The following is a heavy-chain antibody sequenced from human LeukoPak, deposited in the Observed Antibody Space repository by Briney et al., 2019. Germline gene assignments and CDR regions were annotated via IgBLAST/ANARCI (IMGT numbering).Heavy chain of an antibody. J-gene: IGHJ4*02. CDR1: GFTFNSYS. CDR2: ISDDETYK. V-gene: IGHV3-30-3*01. Sequence: PGRSLRLSCAASGFTFNSYSMHWVRQAPGKGLEWVTAISDDETYKFYADSVKGRFTISRDNSKNTLYLQMNSLRAEDTALYYCAKDYGYVWGSYRSGYFDYWGQGTLVTVSS. CDR3: AKDYGYVWGSYRSGYFDY. D-gene: IGHD3-16*02.